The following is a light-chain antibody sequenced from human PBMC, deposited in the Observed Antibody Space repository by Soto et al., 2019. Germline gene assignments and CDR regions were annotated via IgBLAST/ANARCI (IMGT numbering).Light chain of an antibody. CDR2: KVS. Sequence: DVVMTQSPLSLPVTLGQAASIACRSNQSLVHSDGIAYFSWFQKRTGRSPRRLIYKVSNRDSGVPARFSGSGSGTDFALKISRVEAEDVGVYYCMQGTHWPITLGQGTRLEIK. J-gene: IGKJ5*01. CDR3: MQGTHWPIT. V-gene: IGKV2-30*02. CDR1: QSLVHSDGIAY.